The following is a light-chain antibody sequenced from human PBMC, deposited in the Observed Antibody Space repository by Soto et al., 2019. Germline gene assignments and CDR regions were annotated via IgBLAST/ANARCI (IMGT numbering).Light chain of an antibody. CDR1: QSVSSN. CDR2: GAS. Sequence: EIVMTQSPATLSVSPGDRATLSSRASQSVSSNLAWYQQKPGQAPRLLIYGASTRATGIPARFSGSGSGTEFTLTIASLQSEDFAVYYCQHYNNWPPWTFGHGTKVEIK. CDR3: QHYNNWPPWT. J-gene: IGKJ1*01. V-gene: IGKV3-15*01.